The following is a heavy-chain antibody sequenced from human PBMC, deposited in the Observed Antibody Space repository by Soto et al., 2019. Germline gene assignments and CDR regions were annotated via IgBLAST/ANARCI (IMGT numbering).Heavy chain of an antibody. CDR1: GGTFSSYA. D-gene: IGHD2-15*01. J-gene: IGHJ5*02. CDR3: ARDRANCSGGSCYSRWFDP. CDR2: IIPIFGTA. V-gene: IGHV1-69*12. Sequence: QVQLVQSGAEVKKPGSSVKVSCKASGGTFSSYAISWVRQAPGQGLEWMGGIIPIFGTANYAQKFQGRVMITADESTSTAYMELSSLRSEDTAVYYCARDRANCSGGSCYSRWFDPWGQGTLVTVSS.